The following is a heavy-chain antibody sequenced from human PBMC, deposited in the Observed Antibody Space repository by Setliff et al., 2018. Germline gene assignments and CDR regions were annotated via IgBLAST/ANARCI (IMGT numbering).Heavy chain of an antibody. Sequence: PSETLSLTCTVSGGPISSGGYYWSWIRQHPGKGLEWIGYIYYSGSTYYNPSLKSRVTISVDTSKNQFSLKLSSVTAADTAVYYCARDPLTTNRRRAFDIWGQGTIVTVSS. CDR3: ARDPLTTNRRRAFDI. V-gene: IGHV4-31*03. J-gene: IGHJ3*02. D-gene: IGHD4-17*01. CDR2: IYYSGST. CDR1: GGPISSGGYY.